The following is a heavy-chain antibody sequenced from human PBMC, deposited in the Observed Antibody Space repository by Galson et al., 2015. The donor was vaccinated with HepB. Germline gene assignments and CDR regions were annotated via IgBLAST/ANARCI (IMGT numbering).Heavy chain of an antibody. J-gene: IGHJ4*02. CDR3: ARLSKMGFDY. V-gene: IGHV3-30-3*01. CDR2: ISYDGSNK. Sequence: SLRLSCAASGFIFRSYAMYWVRQAPGKGLEWVAVISYDGSNKYYADSVKGRFTISRDNSKNTLYLQMNSLRAEDTAVYYCARLSKMGFDYWGQGTLVTVSS. D-gene: IGHD5-24*01. CDR1: GFIFRSYA.